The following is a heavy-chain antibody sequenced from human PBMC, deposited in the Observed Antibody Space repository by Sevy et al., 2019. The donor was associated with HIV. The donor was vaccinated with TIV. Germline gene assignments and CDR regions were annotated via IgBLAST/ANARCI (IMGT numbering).Heavy chain of an antibody. Sequence: GESLKISCAASGFTFSNAWMSWVRQAPGKGLEWVGRIKSKTDGGTTDYAAPVKGRFTISRDDSKNTLYLQMNSLKTEDTAVYYCTTDEDDAFDIWGQGTMVTVSS. CDR2: IKSKTDGGTT. CDR3: TTDEDDAFDI. V-gene: IGHV3-15*01. CDR1: GFTFSNAW. J-gene: IGHJ3*02.